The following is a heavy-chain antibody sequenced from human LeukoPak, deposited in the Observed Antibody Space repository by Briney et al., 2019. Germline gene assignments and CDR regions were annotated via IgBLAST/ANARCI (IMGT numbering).Heavy chain of an antibody. CDR3: AREPGGFFWSSYSIDP. V-gene: IGHV4-4*07. D-gene: IGHD3-3*01. CDR1: GGSISSYY. CDR2: IYTSGST. J-gene: IGHJ5*02. Sequence: PSETLSLTCTVSGGSISSYYWSWVRQPAGKGLEWIGRIYTSGSTNYNPSLKSRVTMSVDTSKNQFSLKLSSVTAADTAVYYCAREPGGFFWSSYSIDPWGQGTLVTVSS.